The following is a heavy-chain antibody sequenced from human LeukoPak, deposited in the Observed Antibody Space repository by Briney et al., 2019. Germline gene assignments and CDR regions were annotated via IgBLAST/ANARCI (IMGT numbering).Heavy chain of an antibody. V-gene: IGHV3-30*03. CDR1: GFTFSSYG. J-gene: IGHJ4*02. CDR3: ASSAGVVVTASHFDY. D-gene: IGHD2-21*02. CDR2: ISYDGSNK. Sequence: GGSLRPSCAASGFTFSSYGMHWVRQAPGKGLEWVAVISYDGSNKYYADSVKGRFTISRDNSKNTLYLQMNSLRAEDTAVYYCASSAGVVVTASHFDYWGQGTLVTVSS.